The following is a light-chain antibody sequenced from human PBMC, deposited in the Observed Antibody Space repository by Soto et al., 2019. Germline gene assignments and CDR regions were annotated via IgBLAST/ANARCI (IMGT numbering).Light chain of an antibody. CDR1: QSITGW. V-gene: IGKV1-5*03. Sequence: DIQMTQSPSTLPASVGDRVTISCRASQSITGWLAWFQQKPGKAPKLLISKASKLESGVPSRFSGSGSGTDFTLTISGLQPDDFATYYCQQYNPYSPWTFGQGTKVDIK. J-gene: IGKJ1*01. CDR2: KAS. CDR3: QQYNPYSPWT.